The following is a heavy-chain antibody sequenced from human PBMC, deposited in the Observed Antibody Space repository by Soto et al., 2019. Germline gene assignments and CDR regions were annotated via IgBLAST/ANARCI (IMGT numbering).Heavy chain of an antibody. D-gene: IGHD2-15*01. Sequence: SGPTLVNPTQTLTLTCTFSGFSLNTRGVGVGWIRQPPGKALEWLALIYWDDDKRYSPSLKSRLTITKDTSKNQVVLTMTNMDPVDTATYYCAHSLRERGYCGGGSCYYNWFDPWGQGTLVTVSS. CDR2: IYWDDDK. J-gene: IGHJ5*02. CDR1: GFSLNTRGVG. V-gene: IGHV2-5*02. CDR3: AHSLRERGYCGGGSCYYNWFDP.